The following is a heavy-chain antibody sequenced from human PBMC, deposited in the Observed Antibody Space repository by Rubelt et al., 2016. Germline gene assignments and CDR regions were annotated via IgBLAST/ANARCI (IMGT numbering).Heavy chain of an antibody. CDR3: ARDPSRGMDAFDI. Sequence: QVQLVQSGAEVKKPGASVKVSCKASGYTFTSYGISWVRQAPGQGLEWMGWISAYNGNTNYAQERQGRVTMTTDTATSTAYMGLRDLRSDDTAVYYCARDPSRGMDAFDIWGQGTMVTVSS. D-gene: IGHD3-16*01. V-gene: IGHV1-18*01. J-gene: IGHJ3*02. CDR2: ISAYNGNT. CDR1: GYTFTSYG.